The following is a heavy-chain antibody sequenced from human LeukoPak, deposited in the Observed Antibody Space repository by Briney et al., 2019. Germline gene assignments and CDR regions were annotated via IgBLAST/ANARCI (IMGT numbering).Heavy chain of an antibody. CDR2: IYYSGST. D-gene: IGHD2-15*01. V-gene: IGHV4-59*01. Sequence: SETLSLTCTVSGGSISSYYWSWIRQPPGKGLEWIGYIYYSGSTNYNPSLKSRVTISVDTSKNQFSLELSSVTAADTAVYYCARVNCSGGSCYLDYWGQGTLVTVSS. CDR1: GGSISSYY. J-gene: IGHJ4*02. CDR3: ARVNCSGGSCYLDY.